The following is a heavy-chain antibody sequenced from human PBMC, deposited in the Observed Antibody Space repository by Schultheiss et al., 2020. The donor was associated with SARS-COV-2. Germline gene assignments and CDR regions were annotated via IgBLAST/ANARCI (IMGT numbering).Heavy chain of an antibody. D-gene: IGHD3-10*01. V-gene: IGHV3-66*01. CDR2: IYSGGST. CDR3: AKDGGSGSEYYFDY. CDR1: GFTVSSNY. J-gene: IGHJ4*02. Sequence: GGSLRLSCAASGFTVSSNYMSWVRQAPGKGLEWVSVIYSGGSTYHADSVKGRFTISRDTSKNTLYLQMNSLRAEDTAVYYCAKDGGSGSEYYFDYWGQGTLVTVSS.